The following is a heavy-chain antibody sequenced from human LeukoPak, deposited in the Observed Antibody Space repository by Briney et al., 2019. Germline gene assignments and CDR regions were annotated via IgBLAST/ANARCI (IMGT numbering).Heavy chain of an antibody. V-gene: IGHV3-66*02. Sequence: GGSLRLSCAASGFTVSTNYMTWVRQAPGKGLEWVSVIYSGGSTYYADSVKGRFTISRDDSKTTLYLQMNSLRAEDTAVYYCARAKRAMAVAGMDYWGQGTLVTVSS. CDR3: ARAKRAMAVAGMDY. D-gene: IGHD6-19*01. CDR2: IYSGGST. CDR1: GFTVSTNY. J-gene: IGHJ4*02.